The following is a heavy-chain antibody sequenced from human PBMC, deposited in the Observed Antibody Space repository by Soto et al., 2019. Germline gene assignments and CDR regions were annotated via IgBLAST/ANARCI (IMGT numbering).Heavy chain of an antibody. CDR1: GFSLTTSGVD. D-gene: IGHD3-3*01. Sequence: QITLNESGPTVVKPAETLTLTCTFSGFSLTTSGVDVGWIRQSPGKAPEWLGLIYWDDDKRYSASLKSRLTITQDTSKNQVFLTMASVDPADTATYYCAHRILRTVFGLVTTTAIYFDFWGQGTPVVVSS. CDR3: AHRILRTVFGLVTTTAIYFDF. V-gene: IGHV2-5*02. J-gene: IGHJ4*02. CDR2: IYWDDDK.